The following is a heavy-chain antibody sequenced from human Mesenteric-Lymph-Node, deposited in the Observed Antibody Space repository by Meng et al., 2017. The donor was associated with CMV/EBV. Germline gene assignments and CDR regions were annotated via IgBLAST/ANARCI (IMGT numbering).Heavy chain of an antibody. CDR2: IKEDGSEK. CDR3: ARVGHYYYYGMDV. J-gene: IGHJ6*02. Sequence: GGSLRLSCAASGFTFSSYVMNWVRQAPGKGLEWVANIKEDGSEKYYVDSVKGRFTISRDNAKNSLYLQMHSLTAEDTAVYYCARVGHYYYYGMDVWGPGTTVTVSS. CDR1: GFTFSSYV. V-gene: IGHV3-7*01.